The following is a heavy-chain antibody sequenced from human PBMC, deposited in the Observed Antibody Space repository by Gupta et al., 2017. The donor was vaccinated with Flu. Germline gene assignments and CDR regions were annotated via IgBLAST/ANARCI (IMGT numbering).Heavy chain of an antibody. J-gene: IGHJ3*02. D-gene: IGHD3-16*01. V-gene: IGHV3-9*01. CDR3: AKDLGVMNEAFDI. CDR1: GFTFDDHA. CDR2: ISWNSGRI. Sequence: EVQLVASGGGLVQPGRSLRLSCAASGFTFDDHAMPWVRQAPGKGLEWVSGISWNSGRIDYADSVKGRFTISRDNTKNSLYLQMNSVRAEDTALYYCAKDLGVMNEAFDIWGQGTMVTVSS.